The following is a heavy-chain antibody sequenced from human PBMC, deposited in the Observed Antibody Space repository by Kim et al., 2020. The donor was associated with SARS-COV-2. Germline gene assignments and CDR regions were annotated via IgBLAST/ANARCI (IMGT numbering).Heavy chain of an antibody. J-gene: IGHJ4*01. V-gene: IGHV3-30*03. CDR2: IAYDGTNE. Sequence: GGSLRLSCEASGFTFSRHGMHWVRQAPGKGLEWLAVIAYDGTNEQYADSVKGRFSISRDNTNKMVFLQMNSLRPEDTAVYFCARDSSSGWYSEGLGFDYWGHGALVAVSS. CDR3: ARDSSSGWYSEGLGFDY. D-gene: IGHD6-19*01. CDR1: GFTFSRHG.